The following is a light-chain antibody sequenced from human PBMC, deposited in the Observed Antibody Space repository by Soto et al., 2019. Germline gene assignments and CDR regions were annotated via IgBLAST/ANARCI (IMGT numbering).Light chain of an antibody. V-gene: IGLV2-14*03. CDR1: SSDVGGYNY. J-gene: IGLJ1*01. Sequence: QSALTQPASVSGSPGQSITIYCTGTSSDVGGYNYVSWYQHHPGKAPKLIIFDVSNRPSGFSNPFSGSKSGNTASLTISGLQPEDEADYYCSSYTTSNTRQIVFGTGTKVTVL. CDR2: DVS. CDR3: SSYTTSNTRQIV.